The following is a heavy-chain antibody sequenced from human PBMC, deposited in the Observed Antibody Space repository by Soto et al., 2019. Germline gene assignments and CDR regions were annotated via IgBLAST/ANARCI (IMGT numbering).Heavy chain of an antibody. J-gene: IGHJ4*02. V-gene: IGHV4-34*01. CDR3: AGDKITGLFDY. CDR1: GGSFSYSY. D-gene: IGHD2-8*02. Sequence: SETLSVTCAVYGGSFSYSYWTWICKPPGMRLEWNGENHHSGNTNYNPPLKSPVTIRADTSKNKHTLKMNYVPAADTALDYCAGDKITGLFDYWGQGTLVTVSS. CDR2: NHHSGNT.